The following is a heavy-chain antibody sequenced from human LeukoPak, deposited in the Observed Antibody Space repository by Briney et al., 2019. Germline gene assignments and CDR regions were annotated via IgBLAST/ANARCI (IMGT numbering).Heavy chain of an antibody. CDR2: IKDDGSAT. Sequence: GGSLRLSCAASGFTFSSYWMTWVRQAPGKGLEWVANIKDDGSATYYEDSVKGRFTISRDNAKNSLYLQMNSLRAEDTAVYYCARDLTLEDYWGQGTLVTVSS. V-gene: IGHV3-7*01. D-gene: IGHD1-14*01. CDR1: GFTFSSYW. J-gene: IGHJ4*02. CDR3: ARDLTLEDY.